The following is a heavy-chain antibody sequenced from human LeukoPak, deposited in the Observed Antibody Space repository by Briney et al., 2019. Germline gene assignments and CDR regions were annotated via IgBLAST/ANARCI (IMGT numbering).Heavy chain of an antibody. D-gene: IGHD3-9*01. Sequence: GGSLRLSCAASGFTFSSYAMHWVRQAPGKGLEWVAVISYDGSNRYYADSVKGRFTISRDNSKNTLYLQMNSLRAEDTAVYYCARAPKWDRYFDYWGQGTLVTVSS. CDR3: ARAPKWDRYFDY. CDR1: GFTFSSYA. J-gene: IGHJ4*02. V-gene: IGHV3-30-3*01. CDR2: ISYDGSNR.